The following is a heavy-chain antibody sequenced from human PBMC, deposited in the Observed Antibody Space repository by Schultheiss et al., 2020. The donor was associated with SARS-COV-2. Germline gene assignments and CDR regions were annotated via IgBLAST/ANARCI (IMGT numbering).Heavy chain of an antibody. CDR1: GFTFSSYA. CDR3: AKDFTVKDAFDI. J-gene: IGHJ3*02. CDR2: ISYDGSNK. Sequence: GGSLRLSCAASGFTFSSYAMHWVRQAPGKGLEWVAVISYDGSNKYYADSVKGRFTISRDNSKNTLYLQMNSLRAEDTAVYYCAKDFTVKDAFDIWGQGTMVTVSS. V-gene: IGHV3-30*04. D-gene: IGHD4-17*01.